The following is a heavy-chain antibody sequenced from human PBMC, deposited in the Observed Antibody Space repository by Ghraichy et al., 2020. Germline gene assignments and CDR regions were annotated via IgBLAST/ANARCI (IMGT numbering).Heavy chain of an antibody. CDR1: GFIFNTCG. CDR3: AKDPELGITAFDH. D-gene: IGHD7-27*01. Sequence: GESLNISCAASGFIFNTCGMHWVRQAPGKGPEWVAFMHYDGSYQYYVDSVKGRFTISRDNSKNTLYLQMNSLRPEDTAVYFCAKDPELGITAFDHWGQGTLVTVSS. V-gene: IGHV3-30*02. CDR2: MHYDGSYQ. J-gene: IGHJ4*02.